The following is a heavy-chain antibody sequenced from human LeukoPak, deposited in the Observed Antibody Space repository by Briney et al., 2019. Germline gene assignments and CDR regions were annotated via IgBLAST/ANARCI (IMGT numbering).Heavy chain of an antibody. CDR2: IAYDGSYK. CDR1: GFTFSSQG. J-gene: IGHJ3*02. V-gene: IGHV3-30*03. D-gene: IGHD3-3*01. Sequence: GGSLRLSCAASGFTFSSQGMHWVRQAPGKGLEWVAVIAYDGSYKDYADSVKGRFTISRDNSKNTLYLQMNSLRAEDTAVYYCARVAIRFLEGPLGAFDIGAQGTRGTGS. CDR3: ARVAIRFLEGPLGAFDI.